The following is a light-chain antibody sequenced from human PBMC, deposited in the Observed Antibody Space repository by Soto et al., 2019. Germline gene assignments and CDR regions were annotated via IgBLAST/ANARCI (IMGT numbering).Light chain of an antibody. J-gene: IGLJ1*01. CDR1: SSDVGGYNY. Sequence: QSLLTQPRSVSGSPGQSLTISCTGTSSDVGGYNYVSWYQQHPGKAPKLMIYDVTKRPSGVPDRFSGSKSGNTASLTISGLQADDEADYYCCSHAGSYTYVFGTGTKVTVL. CDR2: DVT. V-gene: IGLV2-11*01. CDR3: CSHAGSYTYV.